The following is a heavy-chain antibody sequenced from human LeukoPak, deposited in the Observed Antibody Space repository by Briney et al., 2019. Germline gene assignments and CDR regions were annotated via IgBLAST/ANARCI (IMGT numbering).Heavy chain of an antibody. J-gene: IGHJ6*03. CDR3: ARHVTRYSSVWGGSNYYMDV. CDR2: IYPGDSDT. D-gene: IGHD5-18*01. CDR1: GYSFTSYW. V-gene: IGHV5-51*01. Sequence: GESLKISCKGSGYSFTSYWIGWVRQMPGKGLEWMGIIYPGDSDTRYSPSFQGQVTISADKSISTAYLQWSSLKASDTAMYYCARHVTRYSSVWGGSNYYMDVWGKGTTVTVSS.